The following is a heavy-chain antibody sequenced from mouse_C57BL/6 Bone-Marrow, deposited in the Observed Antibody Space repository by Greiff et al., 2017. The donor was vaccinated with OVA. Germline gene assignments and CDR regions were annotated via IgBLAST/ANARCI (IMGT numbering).Heavy chain of an antibody. Sequence: EVKLEESGGGLVQPGGSMKLSCVASGFTFSNYWMNWVRQSPEKGLEWVAQIRLKSDNYATHYAESVKGRFTISRDDSKSSVYLQMNNLRAEDTGIYYCTSTMATEGFAYWGQGTLVTVSA. V-gene: IGHV6-3*01. CDR3: TSTMATEGFAY. CDR2: IRLKSDNYAT. D-gene: IGHD2-2*01. J-gene: IGHJ3*01. CDR1: GFTFSNYW.